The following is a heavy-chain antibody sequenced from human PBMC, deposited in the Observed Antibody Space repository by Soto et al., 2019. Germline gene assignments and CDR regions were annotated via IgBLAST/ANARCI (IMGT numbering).Heavy chain of an antibody. CDR2: ISYDGSSK. J-gene: IGHJ3*02. Sequence: PXGSLRLSCAAAGFTFSSYAMHWVRQAPGKGLEWVAVISYDGSSKYYADSVKGRFTISRDNSKNALYLQMNSLRAEDTAVYYCARGQGAFDIWGQGTMVTVSS. CDR1: GFTFSSYA. CDR3: ARGQGAFDI. V-gene: IGHV3-30-3*01.